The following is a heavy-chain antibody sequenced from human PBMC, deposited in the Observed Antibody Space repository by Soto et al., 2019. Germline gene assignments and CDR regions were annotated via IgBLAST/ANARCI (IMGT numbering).Heavy chain of an antibody. CDR1: GFTFSSYS. J-gene: IGHJ4*02. Sequence: EVQLVESGGGLVQPGGSLRLSCAASGFTFSSYSMNWVRQAPGKGLEWVSYISSSSSTIYYADSVKGRFTISRDNAKNSLYLQMNSLRAEDTAVYYCARDPGYSSGWQCDYWGQGTLVTVSS. V-gene: IGHV3-48*01. CDR2: ISSSSSTI. D-gene: IGHD6-19*01. CDR3: ARDPGYSSGWQCDY.